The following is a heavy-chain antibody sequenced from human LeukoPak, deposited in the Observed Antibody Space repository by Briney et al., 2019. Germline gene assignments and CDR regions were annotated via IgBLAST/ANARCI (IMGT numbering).Heavy chain of an antibody. CDR1: GFTFSTYS. V-gene: IGHV3-48*02. Sequence: GGSLRLSCAASGFTFSTYSMNWVRQAPGKGLEWVSYIRSSSSTIYYADSVKGRFTISRDNAKNSLYLQMNSLRDEDTSVYYCARNVAYAFDIWGQGTMVTVSS. CDR3: ARNVAYAFDI. J-gene: IGHJ3*02. CDR2: IRSSSSTI.